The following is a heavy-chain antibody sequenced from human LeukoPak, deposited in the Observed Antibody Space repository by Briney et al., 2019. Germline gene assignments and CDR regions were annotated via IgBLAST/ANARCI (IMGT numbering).Heavy chain of an antibody. CDR2: INPNSGGT. V-gene: IGHV1-2*06. J-gene: IGHJ5*02. D-gene: IGHD6-6*01. CDR1: GYTFSDYY. Sequence: ASVKVSCKASGYTFSDYYIHWVRQAPGQGLEWMGRINPNSGGTNFAQNFQGRVTMTRDTSISTAYMRLITLTSGDTAVYYCARGQLVNDWFDPWGQGTLVTVSS. CDR3: ARGQLVNDWFDP.